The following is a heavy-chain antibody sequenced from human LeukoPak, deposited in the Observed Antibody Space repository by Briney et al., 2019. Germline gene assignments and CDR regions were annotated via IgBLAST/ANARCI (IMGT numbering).Heavy chain of an antibody. V-gene: IGHV3-73*01. Sequence: GGSLRLSCAASGFTFSSYSMNWVRQAPGKGLEWVGRIRSKANSYATAYAASVKGRFTISRDDSKNTAYLQMNSLKTEDTAVYYCTRSSGYYDSSGYSMVFYFDYWGQGTLVTVSS. CDR2: IRSKANSYAT. D-gene: IGHD3-22*01. J-gene: IGHJ4*02. CDR1: GFTFSSYS. CDR3: TRSSGYYDSSGYSMVFYFDY.